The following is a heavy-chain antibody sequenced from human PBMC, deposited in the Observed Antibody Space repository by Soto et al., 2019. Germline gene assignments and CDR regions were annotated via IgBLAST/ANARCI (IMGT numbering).Heavy chain of an antibody. Sequence: EVQLVESGGGLVQPGESLRLSCVASGVTFSYYWMHWVRQGPGKGLVWVSRIHSDGSSTTYADSVKGRFTISRDNAKNTLYLQMNSLRAEDTAVYYCARGDRGAFDLWGQGTVVTVSS. V-gene: IGHV3-74*01. D-gene: IGHD1-26*01. CDR3: ARGDRGAFDL. CDR1: GVTFSYYW. J-gene: IGHJ3*01. CDR2: IHSDGSST.